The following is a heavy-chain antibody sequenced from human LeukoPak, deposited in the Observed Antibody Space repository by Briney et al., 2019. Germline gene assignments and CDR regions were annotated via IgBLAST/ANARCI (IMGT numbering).Heavy chain of an antibody. Sequence: GGSLRLSCAASGFTYSSYGMHWVRQAPGKGLEGVAVIWYDGSNKYYADSVKGRFTISRDNSKNTLYLQMNSLSAGDTAVYYCARGLDSGYDLFDCWGGGSLV. CDR2: IWYDGSNK. CDR3: ARGLDSGYDLFDC. D-gene: IGHD5-12*01. CDR1: GFTYSSYG. J-gene: IGHJ4*02. V-gene: IGHV3-33*08.